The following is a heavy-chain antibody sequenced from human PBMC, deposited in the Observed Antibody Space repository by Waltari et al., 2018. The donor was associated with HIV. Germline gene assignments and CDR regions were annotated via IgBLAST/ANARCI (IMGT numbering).Heavy chain of an antibody. V-gene: IGHV3-74*01. CDR2: INNDGSNT. CDR3: VRDYDSSGYYSANWFDP. D-gene: IGHD3-22*01. CDR1: GFTFRSYW. J-gene: IGHJ5*02. Sequence: EVQLVESGGGLVQPGGSLRLSCVASGFTFRSYWMPWVRQDPGRGLVWVSRINNDGSNTDYADSVKGRFTISRDNAKNTLYLQMNSLRAEDTAVYSCVRDYDSSGYYSANWFDPWGQGTLVTVSS.